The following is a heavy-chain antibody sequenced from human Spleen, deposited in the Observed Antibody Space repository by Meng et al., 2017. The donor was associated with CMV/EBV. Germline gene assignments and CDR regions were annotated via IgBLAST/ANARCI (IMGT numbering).Heavy chain of an antibody. J-gene: IGHJ6*02. Sequence: SVKVSCKASGGTFSSYTISWVRQAPGQGLEWMGRIIPILGIANYAQKFQGRVTITADKSTSTAYMELRSLRSEDTAVYYCATDVWDCSSTSCYTSYYYNGMDVWGQGTTVTVSS. CDR3: ATDVWDCSSTSCYTSYYYNGMDV. D-gene: IGHD2-2*02. CDR2: IIPILGIA. CDR1: GGTFSSYT. V-gene: IGHV1-69*02.